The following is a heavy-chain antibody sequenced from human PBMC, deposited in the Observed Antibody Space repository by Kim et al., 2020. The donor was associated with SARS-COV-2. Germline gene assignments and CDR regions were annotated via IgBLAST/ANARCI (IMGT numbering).Heavy chain of an antibody. Sequence: GGSLRLSCAASGFTFSSFAMSWVRQAPGKGLEWVSLISVSGSATYYADSVKGRFTISRDISNSTLFLQMSSLRAEDTAVYFCAKGLSRIESPFDYWGQGIQVTVSS. CDR2: ISVSGSAT. J-gene: IGHJ4*02. D-gene: IGHD3-16*01. CDR3: AKGLSRIESPFDY. CDR1: GFTFSSFA. V-gene: IGHV3-23*01.